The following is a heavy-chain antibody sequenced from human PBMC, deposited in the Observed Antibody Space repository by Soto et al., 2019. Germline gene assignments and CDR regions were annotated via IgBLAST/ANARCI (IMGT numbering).Heavy chain of an antibody. D-gene: IGHD2-15*01. J-gene: IGHJ4*02. CDR1: GFTFSSYA. V-gene: IGHV3-23*01. CDR3: AKTRCRGSGGSCYSPTSFDY. CDR2: ISGSGGST. Sequence: EVQLLESGGGLVQPGGSLRLSCAASGFTFSSYAMSWVRQAPGKGLEWVSAISGSGGSTYYADSVKGRFTISRDNSKNTLYLQMNSLRAEDTAVYYYAKTRCRGSGGSCYSPTSFDYWGQGTLVTVSS.